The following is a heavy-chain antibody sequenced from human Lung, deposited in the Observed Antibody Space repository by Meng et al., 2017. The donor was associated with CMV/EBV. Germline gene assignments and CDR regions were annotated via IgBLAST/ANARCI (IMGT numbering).Heavy chain of an antibody. CDR1: GYTFTGYY. J-gene: IGHJ4*02. CDR3: ARGTGYSSSSGVY. Sequence: SXXVSXXASGYTFTGYYMHWVRQAPGQGLEWMGWINPNSGGTNYAQKFQGRVTMTRDTSISTAYMELSRLRSDDTVVYYCARGTGYSSSSGVYWGQGTLVTVSS. V-gene: IGHV1-2*02. D-gene: IGHD6-6*01. CDR2: INPNSGGT.